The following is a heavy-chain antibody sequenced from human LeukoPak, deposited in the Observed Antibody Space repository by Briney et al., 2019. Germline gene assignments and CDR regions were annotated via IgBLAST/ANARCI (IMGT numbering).Heavy chain of an antibody. V-gene: IGHV4-61*02. D-gene: IGHD6-6*01. Sequence: SQTLSLTCTVSGGSISSGSYYWSWIRQPAGKGLEWIGRIYTSGSTNYNPSLKSRVTISVDTSKNQFSLGLTSVTAADTAVYFCARDYSTPSYYYYMDVWGKGTTVTVSS. CDR3: ARDYSTPSYYYYMDV. CDR1: GGSISSGSYY. J-gene: IGHJ6*03. CDR2: IYTSGST.